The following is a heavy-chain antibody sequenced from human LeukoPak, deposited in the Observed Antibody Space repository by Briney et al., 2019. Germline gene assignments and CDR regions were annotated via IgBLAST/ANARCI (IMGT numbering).Heavy chain of an antibody. Sequence: SDTLSLTCSVSGYSISNSNWWGWIRQPPGKGLEWIGYFYNSGITNYNPSLKSRVTMSVDTSKNQFSLRLSSVTALDTAVYYCARTPPGRGNDAFDIWGQGTMVIVSS. J-gene: IGHJ3*02. CDR3: ARTPPGRGNDAFDI. CDR2: FYNSGIT. V-gene: IGHV4-28*06. CDR1: GYSISNSNW. D-gene: IGHD2-2*01.